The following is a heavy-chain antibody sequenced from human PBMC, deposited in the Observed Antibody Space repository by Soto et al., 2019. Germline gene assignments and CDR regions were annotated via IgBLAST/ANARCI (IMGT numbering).Heavy chain of an antibody. Sequence: GGSLRLSCAASGFTFSSYGMHWVRQAPGKGLEWVAVIWYDGSNKYYADSVKGRFTISRDNSKNTLYLQMNSLRAEDTAVYYCARTGEFPYYYGMDVWGQGTTVTVSS. CDR2: IWYDGSNK. J-gene: IGHJ6*02. CDR1: GFTFSSYG. CDR3: ARTGEFPYYYGMDV. V-gene: IGHV3-33*01. D-gene: IGHD3-16*01.